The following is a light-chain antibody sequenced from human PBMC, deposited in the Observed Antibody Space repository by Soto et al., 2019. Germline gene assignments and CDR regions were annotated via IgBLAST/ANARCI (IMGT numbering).Light chain of an antibody. V-gene: IGKV3-20*01. CDR1: QSVSNSH. Sequence: EIVLTQSPGTLSLSPGERATLSCRASQSVSNSHLAWHQQKPGQAPRLLIFGVSSRAAGISDRFSGSGSGTDFTLTISRLEPEDYAVYYCQQYDKSPLTFGGGTKVDIK. CDR3: QQYDKSPLT. CDR2: GVS. J-gene: IGKJ4*01.